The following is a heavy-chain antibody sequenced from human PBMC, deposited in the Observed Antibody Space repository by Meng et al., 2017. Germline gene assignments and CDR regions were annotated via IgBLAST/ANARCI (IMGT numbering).Heavy chain of an antibody. J-gene: IGHJ4*02. D-gene: IGHD6-13*01. CDR3: ATGAAAADH. Sequence: GGGCVKAGGALRLSCVAVGHRFTDAWMSCVRQAPGKGLEWVGRIERKSDGGTIYYAAPVKGRFTISRDDSKNTSYLQMDSLINEDTAVYFCATGAAAADHWGQGTLVTVSS. V-gene: IGHV3-15*04. CDR1: GHRFTDAW. CDR2: IERKSDGGTI.